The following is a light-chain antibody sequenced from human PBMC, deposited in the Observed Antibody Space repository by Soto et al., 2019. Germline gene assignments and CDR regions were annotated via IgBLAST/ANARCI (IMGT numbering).Light chain of an antibody. CDR3: SSYTSGTTRV. CDR1: SSDVGGYNY. V-gene: IGLV2-14*01. CDR2: EVS. J-gene: IGLJ3*02. Sequence: QSALTQPRSVSGSPGQSVTISCTGTSSDVGGYNYVSWYQQHPGKAPKLMIYEVSNRPSGVSNLFSVYKSGNTASLTISGLQAEDEADYYCSSYTSGTTRVFGGGTKLTVL.